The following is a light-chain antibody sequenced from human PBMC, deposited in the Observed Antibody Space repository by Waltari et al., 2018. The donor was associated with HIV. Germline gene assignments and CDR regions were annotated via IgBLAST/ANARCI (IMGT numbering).Light chain of an antibody. J-gene: IGLJ2*01. CDR1: GTDFGFYNS. CDR2: EVD. CDR3: ASYTAKDTVL. V-gene: IGLV2-14*03. Sequence: SDVTQPASVSGSPGQSIPVSCTGVGTDFGFYNSISWYQQQPGKVPKLLLYEVDSRASGVSSRFSGSKSGNTASLTISGLHLDDEGVYYCASYTAKDTVLFGGGTTVTVL.